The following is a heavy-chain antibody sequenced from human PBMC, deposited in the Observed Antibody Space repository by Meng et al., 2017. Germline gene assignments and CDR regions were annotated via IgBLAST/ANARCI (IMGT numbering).Heavy chain of an antibody. CDR3: AREDVSEAWFGELLENDYYNMDV. Sequence: GESLKISCAASGFTFSSYGMHWVRQAPGKGLEWVAVIWYDGSNKYYADSVKGRFTISRDNSKNTLYLQMNSLRAEDTAVYYCAREDVSEAWFGELLENDYYNMDVWGQGTTVTVSS. CDR2: IWYDGSNK. D-gene: IGHD3-10*01. V-gene: IGHV3-33*01. J-gene: IGHJ6*02. CDR1: GFTFSSYG.